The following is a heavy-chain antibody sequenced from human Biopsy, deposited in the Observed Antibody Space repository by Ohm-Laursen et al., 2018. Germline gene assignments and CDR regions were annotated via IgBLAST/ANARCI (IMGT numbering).Heavy chain of an antibody. V-gene: IGHV4-34*01. D-gene: IGHD3-22*01. CDR3: VRGVDYYDPYHYYALDV. Sequence: SDTLSLTCVVYGESFNGYYWSWISQTPGKGLEWLGRVHYSGATYYNPPLTSRGTISVDSAKNQFSLEVRSVTAADTAVYYCVRGVDYYDPYHYYALDVWGQGTTVTVSS. J-gene: IGHJ6*02. CDR2: VHYSGAT. CDR1: GESFNGYY.